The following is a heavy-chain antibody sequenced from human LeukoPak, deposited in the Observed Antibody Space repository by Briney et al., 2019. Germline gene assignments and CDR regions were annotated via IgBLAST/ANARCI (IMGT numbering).Heavy chain of an antibody. CDR1: GYTFTSYY. CDR3: ARGSGTITMVRGVFYGMDV. CDR2: INPSGGST. D-gene: IGHD3-10*01. J-gene: IGHJ6*02. V-gene: IGHV1-46*01. Sequence: ASVKVSCKASGYTFTSYYMHWVRQAPGQGLEWMGIINPSGGSTSYAQKLQGRVTMTTDTSTSTAYMELSSLRSEDTAVYYCARGSGTITMVRGVFYGMDVWGQGTTVTVSS.